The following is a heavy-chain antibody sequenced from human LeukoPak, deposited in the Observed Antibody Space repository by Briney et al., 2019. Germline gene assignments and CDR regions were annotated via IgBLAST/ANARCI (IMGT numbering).Heavy chain of an antibody. V-gene: IGHV3-43*01. CDR1: GFTFDDYT. J-gene: IGHJ4*02. CDR2: ISWDGGST. D-gene: IGHD3-10*01. Sequence: GGSLRLSCAASGFTFDDYTMHWVRQAPGKGLEWVSLISWDGGSTYYADSVKGRFTISRDNSKNSLYLQMNSLRTEDTALYYCAKGSWSGSREAYFDYWGQGTLVTVSS. CDR3: AKGSWSGSREAYFDY.